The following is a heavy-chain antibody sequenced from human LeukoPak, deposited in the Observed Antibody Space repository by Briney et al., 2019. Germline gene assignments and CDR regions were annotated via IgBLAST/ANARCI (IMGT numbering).Heavy chain of an antibody. V-gene: IGHV4-59*08. Sequence: SETLSLTCTVSGGSISSSYWGWIRQPPGXGLEWIGYISYSGSTKYNPSLKSRVTLSVATSKNQFSLKVNSVTAADTAVYYCARRGVEMAPVRPDNWFDPWGQGTLVTVSS. D-gene: IGHD5-24*01. CDR1: GGSISSSY. CDR3: ARRGVEMAPVRPDNWFDP. CDR2: ISYSGST. J-gene: IGHJ5*02.